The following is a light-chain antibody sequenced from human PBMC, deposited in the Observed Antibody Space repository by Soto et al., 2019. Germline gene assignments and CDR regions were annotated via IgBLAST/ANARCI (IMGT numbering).Light chain of an antibody. CDR2: GAS. J-gene: IGKJ1*01. CDR3: QQCSSSPWT. Sequence: EIVLTQSPGTLSLSPGQRATLSCRASQSVSSTCLAWYQQKPGQAPRLLIYGASSRATGIPDRFSGSGSGTDFTLTISRLEPEDFVGYYCQQCSSSPWTFGQGTKVEIK. V-gene: IGKV3-20*01. CDR1: QSVSSTC.